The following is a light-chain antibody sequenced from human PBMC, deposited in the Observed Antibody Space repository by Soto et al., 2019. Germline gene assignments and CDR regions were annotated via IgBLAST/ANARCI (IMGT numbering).Light chain of an antibody. CDR3: QQYKNWPYT. V-gene: IGKV3-15*01. CDR1: QSISSN. Sequence: EIVMTQSPATLSVSPGERATLSCRASQSISSNFAWYQQKPGQAPRLLIYGASTRATDIPARFSGSGSGTDFTLTISSLQSEDFAVYYCQQYKNWPYTFGQGTKLEIK. J-gene: IGKJ2*01. CDR2: GAS.